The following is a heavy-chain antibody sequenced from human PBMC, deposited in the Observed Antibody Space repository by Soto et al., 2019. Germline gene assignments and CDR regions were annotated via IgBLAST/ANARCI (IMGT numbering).Heavy chain of an antibody. Sequence: PSETLSLTCTVSGGSISSYYWSWIRQPPGKGLEWIGYIYYSGSTNYNPSLKSRVTISVDTSKNQFSLKLSSVTAADTAMYYCARRRGMDVWGQGTTVPVSS. CDR1: GGSISSYY. CDR2: IYYSGST. CDR3: ARRRGMDV. J-gene: IGHJ6*02. V-gene: IGHV4-59*01.